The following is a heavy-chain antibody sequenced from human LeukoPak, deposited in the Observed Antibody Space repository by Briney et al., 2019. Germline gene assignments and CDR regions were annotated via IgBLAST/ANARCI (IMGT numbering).Heavy chain of an antibody. CDR2: IEQDGSQE. Sequence: PGGSLRLSCAASGFTFSSYWLSWVRQAPGKGLEWVASIEQDGSQEYYVDSVRGRFIISRDNAKNSVYLQMNSLRVEDTAVYYCARNSGSYPFDYWGQGTLVTVSS. V-gene: IGHV3-7*01. CDR1: GFTFSSYW. J-gene: IGHJ4*02. D-gene: IGHD1-26*01. CDR3: ARNSGSYPFDY.